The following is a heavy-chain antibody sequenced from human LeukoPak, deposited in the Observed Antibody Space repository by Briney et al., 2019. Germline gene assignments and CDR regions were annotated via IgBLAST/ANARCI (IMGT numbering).Heavy chain of an antibody. CDR1: GFTLSTYW. Sequence: GGALRLSFAASGFTLSTYWVHWVRQAPGKGLAWVSRITSDGSSTSYADSVKGRFTISRDNTKNTLYLQMKSLRAEDTAVYYCARAVRTYDSSGDYLDAFDIWGQGTMVTVSS. D-gene: IGHD3-22*01. CDR3: ARAVRTYDSSGDYLDAFDI. J-gene: IGHJ3*02. V-gene: IGHV3-74*01. CDR2: ITSDGSST.